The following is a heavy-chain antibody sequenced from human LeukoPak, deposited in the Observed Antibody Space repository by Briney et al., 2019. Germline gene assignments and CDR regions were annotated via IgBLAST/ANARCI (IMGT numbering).Heavy chain of an antibody. CDR2: ISGSGGGT. Sequence: PGGSLRLSCAASGFTFSSYAVSWVRQAPGKGLEWVSAISGSGGGTYYADSVKGRLTISRDNSKNTLYLQMNSLSTEDTAVYYCARDVSHRHLGYWGQGTLVTVSS. CDR1: GFTFSSYA. CDR3: ARDVSHRHLGY. V-gene: IGHV3-23*01. J-gene: IGHJ4*02. D-gene: IGHD2/OR15-2a*01.